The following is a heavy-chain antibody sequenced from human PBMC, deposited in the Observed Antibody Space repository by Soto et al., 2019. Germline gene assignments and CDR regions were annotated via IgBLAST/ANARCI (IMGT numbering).Heavy chain of an antibody. Sequence: SVKVSCKASGGTFSIYTIIWVRQAPGQGLEWMGRIIPILGIANYAQKFQGRVTITADKSTSTAYMELSSLRSEDTAVYYCARDEVATPNWGQGTLVTVS. CDR3: ARDEVATPN. V-gene: IGHV1-69*04. CDR2: IIPILGIA. CDR1: GGTFSIYT. D-gene: IGHD5-12*01. J-gene: IGHJ4*02.